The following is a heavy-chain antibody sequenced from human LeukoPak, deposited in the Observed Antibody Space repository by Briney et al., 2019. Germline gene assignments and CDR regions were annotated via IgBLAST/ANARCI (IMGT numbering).Heavy chain of an antibody. J-gene: IGHJ4*02. D-gene: IGHD1-26*01. CDR3: AKAKGEWELPTFDY. CDR2: ISYDGSNK. Sequence: GGSLRLSCAASEFTFSSHGMHWVRQAPGKGLEWVAVISYDGSNKYYAYSVKGRFTISRDNSKNTLYLQMNSLRAEDKAVYYCAKAKGEWELPTFDYWGQGTLVTVSS. V-gene: IGHV3-30*18. CDR1: EFTFSSHG.